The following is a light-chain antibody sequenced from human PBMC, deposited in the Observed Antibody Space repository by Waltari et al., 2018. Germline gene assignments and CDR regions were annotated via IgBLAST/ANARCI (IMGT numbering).Light chain of an antibody. J-gene: IGLJ3*02. CDR3: AAWDDSLNLWV. CDR2: SDN. CDR1: SSNIASST. V-gene: IGLV1-44*01. Sequence: QSVLTQPTSASGTPGQRVTISCSGSSSNIASSTIHWYQQLPGTAPKLLMYSDNQRPSGVPDRVSGSKSGTSASLAISGLQSEDEADYYCAAWDDSLNLWVFGGGTELTVL.